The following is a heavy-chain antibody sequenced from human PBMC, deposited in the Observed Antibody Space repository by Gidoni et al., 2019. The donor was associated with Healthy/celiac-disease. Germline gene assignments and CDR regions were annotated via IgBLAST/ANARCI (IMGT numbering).Heavy chain of an antibody. CDR2: IYSGGST. D-gene: IGHD3-9*01. CDR3: ARVRRYFDWLGYFQH. Sequence: EVQLVESGGGLVQPGGSLRLSCAASGFTVSSNNMSWVRQAPGKGLEWVAVIYSGGSTYYADSVKGRFTISRDNSKNTLYLQMNSLRAEDTAVYYCARVRRYFDWLGYFQHWGQGTLVTVSS. V-gene: IGHV3-66*01. CDR1: GFTVSSNN. J-gene: IGHJ1*01.